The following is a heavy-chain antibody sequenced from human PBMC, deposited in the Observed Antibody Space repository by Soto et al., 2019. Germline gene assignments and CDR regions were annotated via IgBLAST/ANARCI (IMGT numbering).Heavy chain of an antibody. CDR3: ARDRGRDGYNFHYYYYSCMNV. CDR2: INPNSGGT. CDR1: GYTFTGYY. Sequence: ASVKVSCKASGYTFTGYYMHWVRQAPGQGLEWMGWINPNSGGTNYAQKFQGWVTMTRDTSISTAYMELSRLRSDDTAVYYCARDRGRDGYNFHYYYYSCMNVLRQGNTITVSS. V-gene: IGHV1-2*04. D-gene: IGHD5-12*01. J-gene: IGHJ6*02.